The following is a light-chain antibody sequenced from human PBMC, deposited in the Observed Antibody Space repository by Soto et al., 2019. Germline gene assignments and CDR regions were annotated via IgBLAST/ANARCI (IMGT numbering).Light chain of an antibody. CDR2: EVT. Sequence: QSALTQPASVSGSPGQSITISCTGTSSDVGGYAYVSWYQQYPGKALKLVISEVTNRPSGISHRFSGSRSGNTASLTISGLQADDEADYYCSSYTSSTTPVFGGGTKLTVL. V-gene: IGLV2-14*01. CDR3: SSYTSSTTPV. J-gene: IGLJ2*01. CDR1: SSDVGGYAY.